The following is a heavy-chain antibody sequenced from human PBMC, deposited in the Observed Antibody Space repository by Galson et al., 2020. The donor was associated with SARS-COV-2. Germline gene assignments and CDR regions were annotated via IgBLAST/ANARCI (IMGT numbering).Heavy chain of an antibody. V-gene: IGHV3-33*01. CDR2: IWYDGSNK. CDR1: GFTFSSYG. J-gene: IGHJ4*02. Sequence: TGGSLTLSCAASGFTFSSYGMHWVRQAPGKGLEWVAVIWYDGSNKYYADSVKGRFTISRDNSKNTLYLQMNSLRAEDTAVYYCARRYSSSWPYFDYGGQGTLVTVSS. CDR3: ARRYSSSWPYFDY. D-gene: IGHD6-13*01.